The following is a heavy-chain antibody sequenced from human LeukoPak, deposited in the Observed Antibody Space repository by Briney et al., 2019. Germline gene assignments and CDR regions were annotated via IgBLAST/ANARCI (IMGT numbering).Heavy chain of an antibody. Sequence: ASVKVSCKASGYTFTGYYMHWVRQAPGQGLEWMGWINPNSGGTNYAQKFQGRVTMTRDTSISTAYMELSRLGSDDTAVYYCAREYYYDSSGYGGHFDYWGQGTLVTVSS. CDR1: GYTFTGYY. CDR3: AREYYYDSSGYGGHFDY. V-gene: IGHV1-2*02. J-gene: IGHJ4*02. CDR2: INPNSGGT. D-gene: IGHD3-22*01.